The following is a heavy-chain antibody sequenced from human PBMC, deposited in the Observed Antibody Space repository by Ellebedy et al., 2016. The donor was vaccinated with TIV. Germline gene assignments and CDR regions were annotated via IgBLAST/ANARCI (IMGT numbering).Heavy chain of an antibody. CDR3: ARDHCAGDCYPPDY. CDR1: GYTFNTYA. Sequence: AASVKVSCKPSGYTFNTYAITWIRQAPGQGLEWMGRISTYNGDTDYAQKFQGRLTMTTDTSTSTAYMELRSLRSDDTALYYCARDHCAGDCYPPDYWGQGSLVTVSS. J-gene: IGHJ4*02. V-gene: IGHV1-18*01. CDR2: ISTYNGDT. D-gene: IGHD2-21*02.